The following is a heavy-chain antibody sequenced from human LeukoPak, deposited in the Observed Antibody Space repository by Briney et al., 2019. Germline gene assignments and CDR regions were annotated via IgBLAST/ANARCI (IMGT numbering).Heavy chain of an antibody. V-gene: IGHV4-39*07. CDR1: GGSISSSSYY. CDR2: IYYSGST. Sequence: PSETLSLTCTVSGGSISSSSYYWGWIRQPPGKGLEWIGSIYYSGSTYYNPSLKSRVTISVDTSKNQFSLKLSSVTAADTAVYYCARDQDSSGYYHDAFDMWGQGTMVTVSS. D-gene: IGHD3-22*01. J-gene: IGHJ3*02. CDR3: ARDQDSSGYYHDAFDM.